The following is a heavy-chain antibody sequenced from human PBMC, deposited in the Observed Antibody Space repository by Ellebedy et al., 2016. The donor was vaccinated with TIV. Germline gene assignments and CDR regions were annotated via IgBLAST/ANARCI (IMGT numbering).Heavy chain of an antibody. D-gene: IGHD3-16*01. V-gene: IGHV3-23*01. Sequence: GESLKISCAASRFTFSNYAMSWVRQAPGKGLEWVSAITGIGTSTYYADSVKGRFTISRDNSKNTLSLQMNSLRADDTAIYYCAKPMGPGGRFDAFDIWGQGTLVTVSS. CDR3: AKPMGPGGRFDAFDI. CDR1: RFTFSNYA. J-gene: IGHJ3*02. CDR2: ITGIGTST.